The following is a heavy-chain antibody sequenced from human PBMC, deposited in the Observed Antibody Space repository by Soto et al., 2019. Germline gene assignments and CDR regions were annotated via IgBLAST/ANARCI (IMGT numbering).Heavy chain of an antibody. CDR1: GFTFGDYA. D-gene: IGHD2-15*01. CDR2: IRSKAYGGTT. J-gene: IGHJ6*03. Sequence: GGSLRLSCTASGFTFGDYAMSWFRQAPGKGLEWVGFIRSKAYGGTTEYAASVKGRFTISRDDSKSIAYLQMNSLKTEDTAVYYCTRGELVVVVAATPSIPYYMDVWGKGTTVTVSS. CDR3: TRGELVVVVAATPSIPYYMDV. V-gene: IGHV3-49*03.